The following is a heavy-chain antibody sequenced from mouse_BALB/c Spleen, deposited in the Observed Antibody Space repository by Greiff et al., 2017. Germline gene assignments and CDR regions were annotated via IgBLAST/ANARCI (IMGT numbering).Heavy chain of an antibody. CDR1: GYSFTSYW. CDR2: IHPSASET. V-gene: IGHV1-61*01. J-gene: IGHJ3*01. CDR3: ARGGYPAWFAY. Sequence: QVQLQQPGAELVRPGASVKLSCKASGYSFTSYWMNWVKQRPGQGLEWIGMIHPSASETRLNQKFKDKATLTVDKSSSTAYMHLSSPTSEDSAVYYCARGGYPAWFAYWGQGTLVTVSA. D-gene: IGHD2-2*01.